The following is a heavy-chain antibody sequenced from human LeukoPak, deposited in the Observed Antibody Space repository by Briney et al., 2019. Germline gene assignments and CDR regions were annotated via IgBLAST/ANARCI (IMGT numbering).Heavy chain of an antibody. CDR1: GFTFSGYG. CDR2: IWNDGGNK. CDR3: ARDPSGSYDY. V-gene: IGHV3-33*01. D-gene: IGHD1-26*01. Sequence: QSGGSLRLSCAASGFTFSGYGVHWVRQAPGNGLEWVAVIWNDGGNKYYADSVKGRFTISRDNSKNTLYLQMNSLRAEDTAVYYCARDPSGSYDYWGQGTLVTVSS. J-gene: IGHJ4*02.